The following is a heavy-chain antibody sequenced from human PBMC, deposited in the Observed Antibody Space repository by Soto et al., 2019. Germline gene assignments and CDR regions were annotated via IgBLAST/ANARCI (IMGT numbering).Heavy chain of an antibody. CDR1: GFTFSNYG. Sequence: GGALRLSCAASGFTFSNYGMHWVRQAPGKGLEWVAIIWHDGNNKYYADSVRGRFIISRDNSKNRLYLQMNSLRAEDTAVYYCASDLVGASDSYGLDVWGQGTPVTVSS. CDR2: IWHDGNNK. D-gene: IGHD1-26*01. V-gene: IGHV3-33*01. J-gene: IGHJ6*02. CDR3: ASDLVGASDSYGLDV.